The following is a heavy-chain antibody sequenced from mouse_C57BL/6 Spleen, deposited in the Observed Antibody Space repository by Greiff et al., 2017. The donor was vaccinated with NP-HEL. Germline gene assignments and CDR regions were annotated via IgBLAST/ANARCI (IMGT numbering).Heavy chain of an antibody. CDR3: ARHSYDSYWYFAV. Sequence: VQLQESGPGLVAPSQSLSITCTVSGFSLTSYGVHWVRQPPGKGLEWLVVIWSDGSTTYNSALKSRLSISKDNSKSQVFLTMNSLQSDDTAMYYCARHSYDSYWYFAVWGTGTTVTVSS. V-gene: IGHV2-6-1*01. D-gene: IGHD2-4*01. CDR2: IWSDGST. J-gene: IGHJ1*03. CDR1: GFSLTSYG.